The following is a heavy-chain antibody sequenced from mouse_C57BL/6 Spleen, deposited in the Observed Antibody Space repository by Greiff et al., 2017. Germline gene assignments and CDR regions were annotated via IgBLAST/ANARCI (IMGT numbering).Heavy chain of an antibody. J-gene: IGHJ4*01. CDR2: IRLKSDNYAT. CDR3: TGPHPQGAMDY. CDR1: GFTFSNYW. Sequence: EVMLVESGGGLVQPGGSMKLSCVASGFTFSNYWMNWVRQSPEKGLEWVAQIRLKSDNYATHYAESVKGRFTISRDDSKSSVYLQMNNLRAEDTGIYYCTGPHPQGAMDYWGQGTSVTVSS. V-gene: IGHV6-3*01.